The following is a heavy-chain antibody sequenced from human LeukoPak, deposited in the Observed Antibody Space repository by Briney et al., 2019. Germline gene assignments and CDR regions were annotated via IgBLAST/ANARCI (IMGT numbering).Heavy chain of an antibody. CDR1: GFTFSSYG. CDR2: IWYDGSNK. Sequence: GGSLRLSCAASGFTFSSYGMHWVRQAPGKGLEWVAVIWYDGSNKYYADSVKGRFTISRDNSKNTLYLQMNSLRAEDTAVYYCARGGHLYDSSGFDYWGQGTLVTVSS. V-gene: IGHV3-33*01. D-gene: IGHD3-22*01. J-gene: IGHJ4*02. CDR3: ARGGHLYDSSGFDY.